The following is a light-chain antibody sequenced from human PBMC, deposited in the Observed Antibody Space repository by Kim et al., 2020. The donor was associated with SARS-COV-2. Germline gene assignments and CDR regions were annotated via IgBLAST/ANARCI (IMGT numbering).Light chain of an antibody. CDR1: QSISNN. J-gene: IGKJ2*01. Sequence: EIVMTQSPATLSVSPGERVTVSCRASQSISNNLAWYQQKPGQAPRLLIFGASTRATGIPARFSGSGSGTEYTLTIRSLQSEDVAFYYCQQYRNWPQYTFGQGTTLDI. V-gene: IGKV3-15*01. CDR3: QQYRNWPQYT. CDR2: GAS.